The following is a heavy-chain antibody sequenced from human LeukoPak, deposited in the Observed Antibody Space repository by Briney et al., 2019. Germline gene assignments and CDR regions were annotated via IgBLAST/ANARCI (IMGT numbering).Heavy chain of an antibody. CDR3: ARETTVTALDY. CDR1: GGSISSYY. V-gene: IGHV4-59*01. CDR2: IYYSGST. D-gene: IGHD4-17*01. Sequence: SETLSLTCTVSGGSISSYYWSWIRQPPGKGLEWIGYIYYSGSTNYNPSLKSRVTISVDTSKNQFSLKLSSMTAADAAVYYCARETTVTALDYWGQGTLVTVSS. J-gene: IGHJ4*02.